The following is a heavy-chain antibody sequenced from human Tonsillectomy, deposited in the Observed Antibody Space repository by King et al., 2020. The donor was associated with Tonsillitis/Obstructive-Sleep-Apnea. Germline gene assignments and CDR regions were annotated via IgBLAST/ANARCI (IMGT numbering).Heavy chain of an antibody. J-gene: IGHJ3*02. Sequence: VQLVESGGGLVKPGGSLRLSCAASGFTFSSYSMNWVRQAPGKGLEWVSSISSSSGYIYYADSVKGRFTVSRDNAKNSLYVQMNSLRAEDTAVYYCARGHSGSYKRTDGFDIWGQGTMVTVSS. CDR2: ISSSSGYI. CDR1: GFTFSSYS. CDR3: ARGHSGSYKRTDGFDI. D-gene: IGHD1-26*01. V-gene: IGHV3-21*01.